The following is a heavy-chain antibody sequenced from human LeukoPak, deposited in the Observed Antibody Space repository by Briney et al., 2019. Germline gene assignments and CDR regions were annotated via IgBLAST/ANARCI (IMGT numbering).Heavy chain of an antibody. D-gene: IGHD4-17*01. CDR3: ARTVSPAVTFFDH. Sequence: GESLKISCKASGYSFTSYWIGWVRQRPGKGQEWVGITYPDDSDTRYSPSFQGQVTISADKSITTAYLQWSSPKASDTAIYYCARTVSPAVTFFDHWGQGTLVTVSS. CDR2: TYPDDSDT. CDR1: GYSFTSYW. V-gene: IGHV5-51*01. J-gene: IGHJ4*02.